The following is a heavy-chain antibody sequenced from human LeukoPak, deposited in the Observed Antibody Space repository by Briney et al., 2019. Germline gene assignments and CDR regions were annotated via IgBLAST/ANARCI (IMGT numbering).Heavy chain of an antibody. Sequence: PGGSLRLSCVASGFTFSIYGMSWVRQPPGKGLEWIGEIYHSGRTNYNPSLKSRVTISVDKSKNQFSLKLSSVTAADTAVYYCAREGGIVVAGTWGRNSYYMDVWGKGTTVTVSS. J-gene: IGHJ6*03. CDR1: GFTFSIYGM. D-gene: IGHD6-19*01. CDR3: AREGGIVVAGTWGRNSYYMDV. CDR2: IYHSGRT. V-gene: IGHV4-4*02.